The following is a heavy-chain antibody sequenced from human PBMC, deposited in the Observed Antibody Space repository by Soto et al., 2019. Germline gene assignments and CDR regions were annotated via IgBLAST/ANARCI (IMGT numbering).Heavy chain of an antibody. D-gene: IGHD5-18*01. CDR3: AREYTYGSNFFDC. J-gene: IGHJ4*02. Sequence: QVQLQESGPGLVKPSQTLSLTCTVSGGSIGSAAYYWSWIRQHPGEGLEWIRYISHSGSTYYNPSLKSRVIISVDTSKNQFSLSLTSVTAADTAVYYCAREYTYGSNFFDCWGQGALVTVSS. CDR1: GGSIGSAAYY. CDR2: ISHSGST. V-gene: IGHV4-31*03.